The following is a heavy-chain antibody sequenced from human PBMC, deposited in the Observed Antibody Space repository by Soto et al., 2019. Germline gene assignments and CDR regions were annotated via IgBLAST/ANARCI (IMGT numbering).Heavy chain of an antibody. J-gene: IGHJ6*02. Sequence: ASVKVSCAASGFTFSSYSMNWVRQAPGKGLEWVSSISSSSSYIYYADSVKGRFTISRDNAKNSRYLQMNSLRAEDTAVYYCARTQQLVLYYGMDVWGQGTTVTVSS. V-gene: IGHV3-21*01. CDR2: ISSSSSYI. D-gene: IGHD6-13*01. CDR3: ARTQQLVLYYGMDV. CDR1: GFTFSSYS.